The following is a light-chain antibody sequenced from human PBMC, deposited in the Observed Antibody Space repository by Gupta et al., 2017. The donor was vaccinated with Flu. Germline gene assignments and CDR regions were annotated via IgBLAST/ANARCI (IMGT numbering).Light chain of an antibody. J-gene: IGLJ3*02. V-gene: IGLV1-44*01. CDR2: SNN. Sequence: QSAMTQPPSVSRTPGQRVTISCSGRSSNIGSNAVTWYQQAPGTAPKLLVYSNNRRPSGVPDRFSGSKSGTSASLAISGLQSEDEADYHGEEWDDSVNGPVFGGGTKLTVL. CDR1: SSNIGSNA. CDR3: EEWDDSVNGPV.